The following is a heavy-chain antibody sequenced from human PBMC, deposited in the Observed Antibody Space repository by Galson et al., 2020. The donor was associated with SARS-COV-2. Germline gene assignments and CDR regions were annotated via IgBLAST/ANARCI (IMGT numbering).Heavy chain of an antibody. CDR2: ISSSSSYI. V-gene: IGHV3-21*01. CDR1: GFTFSSYS. CDR3: AREVYYDSSGYSPDY. D-gene: IGHD3-22*01. Sequence: GESLKISCAASGFTFSSYSMNWVRQAPGKGLEWVSSISSSSSYIYYADSVKGRFTISRDNAKNSLYLQMNSLRAEDTAVYYCAREVYYDSSGYSPDYWGQGTLVTVSS. J-gene: IGHJ4*02.